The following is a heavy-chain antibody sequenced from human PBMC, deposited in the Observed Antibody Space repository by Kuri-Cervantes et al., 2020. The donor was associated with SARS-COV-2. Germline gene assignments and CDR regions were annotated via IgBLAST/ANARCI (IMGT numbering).Heavy chain of an antibody. CDR1: GYTFTGYY. CDR2: INPNSGGT. Sequence: ASVKVSCKASGYTFTGYYMHWVRQAPGQGLEWMGWINPNSGGTNYAQKFQGRVTMTRDTSTSTVYMELSSLRSEDTAVYYCARDPAGVYYYYYYMDVWGKGTTVTVSS. J-gene: IGHJ6*03. CDR3: ARDPAGVYYYYYYMDV. V-gene: IGHV1-2*02.